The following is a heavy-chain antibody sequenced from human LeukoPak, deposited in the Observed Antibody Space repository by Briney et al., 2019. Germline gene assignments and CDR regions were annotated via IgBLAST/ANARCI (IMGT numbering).Heavy chain of an antibody. J-gene: IGHJ4*02. V-gene: IGHV4-59*01. Sequence: PSETLSLTCTVSGGSISSYYWSWIRQPPGKGLEWIGYIYYSGSTSYNPSLKSRVTISVDTSKNQFSLKLSSVTAADTAVYYCARGYSGSYGRFDYWGQGTLVTVSS. D-gene: IGHD1-26*01. CDR2: IYYSGST. CDR1: GGSISSYY. CDR3: ARGYSGSYGRFDY.